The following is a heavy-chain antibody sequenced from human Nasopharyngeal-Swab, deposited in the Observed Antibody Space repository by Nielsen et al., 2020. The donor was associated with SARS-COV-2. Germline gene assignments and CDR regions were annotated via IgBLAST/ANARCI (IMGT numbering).Heavy chain of an antibody. Sequence: GGSLRLSCVASGFTYKYGMNWVRQAPGKGLEWVSVIWYDGSKKFYAESVKGRFSISRDESKNTVYLQMSSLRVEDTAVYYCVSAGSIEYWGPGTLVPSPQ. D-gene: IGHD3-10*01. J-gene: IGHJ4*02. CDR1: GFTYKYG. CDR3: VSAGSIEY. V-gene: IGHV3-33*01. CDR2: IWYDGSKK.